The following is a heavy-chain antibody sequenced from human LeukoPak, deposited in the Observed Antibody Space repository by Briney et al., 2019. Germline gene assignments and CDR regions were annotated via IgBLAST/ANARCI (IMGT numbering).Heavy chain of an antibody. V-gene: IGHV3-21*01. J-gene: IGHJ4*02. CDR3: AKSVATIREFDY. Sequence: GGALRLSCAASGFTFSSYSMHWVRQAPGRGLEWVSSISSSSSYIYYADSVKGRFTISRDNAKNSLYLQMNSLRAEDTAVYYCAKSVATIREFDYWGQGTLVTVSS. CDR1: GFTFSSYS. D-gene: IGHD5-12*01. CDR2: ISSSSSYI.